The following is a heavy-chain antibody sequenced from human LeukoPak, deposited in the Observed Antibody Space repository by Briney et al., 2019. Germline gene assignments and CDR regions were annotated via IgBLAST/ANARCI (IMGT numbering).Heavy chain of an antibody. CDR3: ASTLYSGTYSYTH. V-gene: IGHV4-59*12. Sequence: SETLSLTCTVSGGSISSYYWSWIRQPPGKGLEWIGYIYYSGSTNYNPSLKSRVTMSVDTSKNQFSLKLNSVTAADTAVYYCASTLYSGTYSYTHWGQGTLVTVSS. CDR2: IYYSGST. CDR1: GGSISSYY. D-gene: IGHD1-26*01. J-gene: IGHJ4*02.